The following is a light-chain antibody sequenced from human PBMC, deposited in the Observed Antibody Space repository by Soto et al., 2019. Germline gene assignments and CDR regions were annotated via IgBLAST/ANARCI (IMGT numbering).Light chain of an antibody. CDR2: GAS. J-gene: IGKJ1*01. Sequence: EMVLTQSPATLSVSPGERATLSCLASQSVSSNLAWYQQKPGQAPRLLIYGASTRATGIPARFSGSGSGTEFTLTISSLQSEDFAVYYCQQYNNWPPLTFGQGTKVDI. V-gene: IGKV3-15*01. CDR1: QSVSSN. CDR3: QQYNNWPPLT.